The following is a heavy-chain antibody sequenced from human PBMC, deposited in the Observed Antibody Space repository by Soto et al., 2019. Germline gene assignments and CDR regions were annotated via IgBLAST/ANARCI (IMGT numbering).Heavy chain of an antibody. V-gene: IGHV1-69*08. D-gene: IGHD2-2*01. Sequence: QVQLVQSGAEVKKPGSSVKVSCKASGGTFSSYTISWVRQAPGQGLEWMGRIIPILGIANYAQKFQGRVTSTEDKSTSTAYMELSSLRSEDTAVYYCARDFNRYCSSTSCRSSWYFDLWGRGTLVTVSS. CDR2: IIPILGIA. CDR3: ARDFNRYCSSTSCRSSWYFDL. CDR1: GGTFSSYT. J-gene: IGHJ2*01.